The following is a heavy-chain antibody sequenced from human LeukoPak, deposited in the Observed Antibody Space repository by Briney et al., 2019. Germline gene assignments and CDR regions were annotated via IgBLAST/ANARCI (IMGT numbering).Heavy chain of an antibody. D-gene: IGHD3-10*01. CDR3: AKSLSGYYGSGSYYNN. CDR1: GFTFSSYA. CDR2: ISGSGGST. J-gene: IGHJ4*02. Sequence: GGSLRLSCAASGFTFSSYAMSWVRQAPGKGLEWVSAISGSGGSTYYADSMKGRFTISRDNSKNTLYLQMNSQRAEDTAVYYCAKSLSGYYGSGSYYNNWGQGTLVTVSS. V-gene: IGHV3-23*01.